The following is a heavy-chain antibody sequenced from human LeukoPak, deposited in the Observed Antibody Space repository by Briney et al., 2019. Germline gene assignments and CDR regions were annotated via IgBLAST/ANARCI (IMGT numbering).Heavy chain of an antibody. CDR3: ARPQGGDTAMAGSQGFDL. CDR2: IYYSGST. Sequence: SETLSLTCTVSGGSISSSSYYWGWIRQPPGKGLEWIGSIYYSGSTYYNPSLKSRVTISVDTSKNQFSLKLSSVTAADTAVYYCARPQGGDTAMAGSQGFDLWGQGTLVTVSS. J-gene: IGHJ5*02. CDR1: GGSISSSSYY. D-gene: IGHD5-18*01. V-gene: IGHV4-39*01.